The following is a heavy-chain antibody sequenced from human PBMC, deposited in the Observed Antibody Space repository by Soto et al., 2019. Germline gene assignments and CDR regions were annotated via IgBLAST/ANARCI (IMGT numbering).Heavy chain of an antibody. D-gene: IGHD3-10*01. J-gene: IGHJ4*02. V-gene: IGHV4-34*01. CDR3: ARLDYGSGSYYLDC. CDR1: GGSFSGYH. CDR2: INHSGST. Sequence: SETLSLTCAVYGGSFSGYHWSWIRQPPGKGLEWIGEINHSGSTYYNSSLRGRLTISVDTSKSQFSLKLTSVTAADTAVYYCARLDYGSGSYYLDCWGQGTLVTVSS.